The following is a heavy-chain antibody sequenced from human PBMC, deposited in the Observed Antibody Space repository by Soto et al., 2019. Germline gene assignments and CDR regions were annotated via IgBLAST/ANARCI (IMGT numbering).Heavy chain of an antibody. CDR3: ARGDCVGGTCYSLAGSFYYYMDI. V-gene: IGHV3-74*02. J-gene: IGHJ6*03. CDR2: INSDGSVS. CDR1: GFTFSNYW. D-gene: IGHD2-15*01. Sequence: EVQLVESGGGLVQPGGSLRLSCAASGFTFSNYWMYWVRQAPGKGLEWVSRINSDGSVSSYADSVKGRLTISRDNVKNTLYLQMSGLRAEDTAVYYGARGDCVGGTCYSLAGSFYYYMDIWGKGPRVTVFS.